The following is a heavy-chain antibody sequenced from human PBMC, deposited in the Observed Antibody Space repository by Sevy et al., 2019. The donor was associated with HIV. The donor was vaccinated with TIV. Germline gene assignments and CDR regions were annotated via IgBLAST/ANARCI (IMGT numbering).Heavy chain of an antibody. CDR2: IKQDGSEK. D-gene: IGHD5-18*01. Sequence: GGSLRLSCAASRFTFSNFWMTWVRQAPGKGLEWVANIKQDGSEKYYVDSVRGRFTISRDNAKNSLYLQMNSLRAEDSGVYYCARWRTAITAFDIWGQGTMVTVSS. J-gene: IGHJ3*02. CDR3: ARWRTAITAFDI. V-gene: IGHV3-7*01. CDR1: RFTFSNFW.